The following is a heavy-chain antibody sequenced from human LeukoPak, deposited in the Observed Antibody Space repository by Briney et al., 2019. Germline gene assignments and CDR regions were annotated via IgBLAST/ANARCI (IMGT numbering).Heavy chain of an antibody. V-gene: IGHV4-59*01. D-gene: IGHD1-26*01. CDR2: LYPSGST. CDR1: GGSINSGY. J-gene: IGHJ4*02. Sequence: SETLSLTCSVSGGSINSGYWSWIRQPPGKGLEWIGLLYPSGSTNYNPSLKSRVTISVDTSRTQFSLKLSSMTAADTGVYYCAGGHYPLEYWGQGTLVTVSS. CDR3: AGGHYPLEY.